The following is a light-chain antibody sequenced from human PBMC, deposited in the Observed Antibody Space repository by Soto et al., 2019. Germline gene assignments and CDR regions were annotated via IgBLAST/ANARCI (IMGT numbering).Light chain of an antibody. V-gene: IGLV2-14*01. CDR1: NNDVGGYNY. CDR2: HVT. CDR3: FSFTTTSTHV. Sequence: QSALTQPASVSGSPGQSITISCTGSNNDVGGYNYVSWYQQHPGKVPKLLIYHVTNRPSGISDRFSGSKSGNTASLTISGLQPEDEAEYFCFSFTTTSTHVFGTGTKVTVL. J-gene: IGLJ1*01.